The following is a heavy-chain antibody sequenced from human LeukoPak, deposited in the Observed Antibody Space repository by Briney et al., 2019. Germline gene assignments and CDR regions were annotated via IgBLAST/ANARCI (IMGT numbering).Heavy chain of an antibody. Sequence: ASVKVSCKASGYTFTSYGISWVRQAPGQGLEWMGWINPRNGGTNYAQKFQGRVIMTSDTSITTAYMELSSLRSDDTAIYYCARKGGYFDGWGQGTLVTVSS. CDR3: ARKGGYFDG. CDR1: GYTFTSYG. J-gene: IGHJ4*02. D-gene: IGHD3-9*01. CDR2: INPRNGGT. V-gene: IGHV1-2*02.